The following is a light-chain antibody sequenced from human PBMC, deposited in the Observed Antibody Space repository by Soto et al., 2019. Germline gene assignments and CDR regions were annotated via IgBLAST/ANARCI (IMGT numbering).Light chain of an antibody. J-gene: IGKJ4*01. CDR3: QQVKSYTRT. Sequence: DIQMTQSPSSVSASVGDRITITCRTSQSISSYLNWYQQKPGKDPKLLIYEESTLHSGVPSRFSGRKVGTQFTLTIDSLQTEDFATYDCQQVKSYTRTFGGGTKVDIK. CDR1: QSISSY. CDR2: EES. V-gene: IGKV1-39*01.